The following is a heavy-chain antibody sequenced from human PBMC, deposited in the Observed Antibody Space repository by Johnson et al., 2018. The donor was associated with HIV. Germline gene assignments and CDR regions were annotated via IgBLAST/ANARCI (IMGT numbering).Heavy chain of an antibody. D-gene: IGHD3-22*01. CDR3: AKGHYYDSSDYYNQRYAFDI. CDR1: GFTVSSNY. Sequence: VQLVESGGGLVQPGGSLRLSCAASGFTVSSNYMSWVRQAPGKGLEWVSVIYSGGSTYYADSVKGRFAISRNNSKNTLYLQMNSLRAEDTALYYCAKGHYYDSSDYYNQRYAFDIWGQGTMVTVSS. V-gene: IGHV3-66*02. J-gene: IGHJ3*02. CDR2: IYSGGST.